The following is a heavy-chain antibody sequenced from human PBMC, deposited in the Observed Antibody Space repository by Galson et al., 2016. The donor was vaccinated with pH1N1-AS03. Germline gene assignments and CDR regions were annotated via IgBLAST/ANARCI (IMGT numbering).Heavy chain of an antibody. V-gene: IGHV3-30*03. Sequence: SLRLSCAASGFTFSNYGMHWVRQAPGKGLEWVAGISYDGSNEYYADSVKGRLTVSRDNPKNTLFLQMNSLRIEDTAVYYCALGRRAALAGVPLDRWGQGTLVTVSS. J-gene: IGHJ5*02. D-gene: IGHD6-13*01. CDR1: GFTFSNYG. CDR3: ALGRRAALAGVPLDR. CDR2: ISYDGSNE.